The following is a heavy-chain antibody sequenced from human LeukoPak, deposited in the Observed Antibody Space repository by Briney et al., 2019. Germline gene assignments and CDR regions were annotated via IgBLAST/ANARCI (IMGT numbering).Heavy chain of an antibody. CDR3: ARRNSRDSSSWYVDAGWFDP. V-gene: IGHV1-2*02. Sequence: GASVKVSCKASGYTFTGYYMHWVRQAPGQGLEWMGWINPNSGGTNYAQKFQGRVTMTRDTSISTAYMELSRLRSDDTAVYYCARRNSRDSSSWYVDAGWFDPWGQGTQVTVSS. CDR2: INPNSGGT. CDR1: GYTFTGYY. D-gene: IGHD6-13*01. J-gene: IGHJ5*02.